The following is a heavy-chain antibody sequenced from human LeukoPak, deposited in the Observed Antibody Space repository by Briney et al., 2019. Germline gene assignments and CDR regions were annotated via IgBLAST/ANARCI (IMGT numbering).Heavy chain of an antibody. CDR2: IYYSGST. D-gene: IGHD6-19*01. J-gene: IGHJ4*02. Sequence: SETLSLTCSVSGGSISSTNYYWGWIRQPPGKGLDWIGSIYYSGSTYYNPSLKSRVTISVDTSKNQFSLKLSSVTAADTAVYHCARHLYGSGLHRIDYWGQGTLVTVSS. V-gene: IGHV4-39*01. CDR3: ARHLYGSGLHRIDY. CDR1: GGSISSTNYY.